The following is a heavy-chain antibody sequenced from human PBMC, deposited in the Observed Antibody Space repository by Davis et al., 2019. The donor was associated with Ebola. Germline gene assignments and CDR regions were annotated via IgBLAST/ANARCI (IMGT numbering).Heavy chain of an antibody. CDR1: GGSFSGYY. J-gene: IGHJ4*02. CDR2: INHSGST. CDR3: ARLRYDYVRGTFRAYYFDT. D-gene: IGHD3-16*02. Sequence: SETLSLTCAVYGGSFSGYYWSWIRQPPGKGLEWIGEINHSGSTNYNPSLTSRVTISVDTSKNLFSLKLNSVTAADTAVYYCARLRYDYVRGTFRAYYFDTWGQGALVTVSS. V-gene: IGHV4-34*01.